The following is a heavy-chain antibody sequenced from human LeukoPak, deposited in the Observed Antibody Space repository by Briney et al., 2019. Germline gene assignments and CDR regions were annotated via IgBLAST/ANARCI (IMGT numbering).Heavy chain of an antibody. V-gene: IGHV3-21*01. Sequence: APGKGXXXVSSISSSSSDIYYADSVKGRFTISRDNAKNSLYLQMNSLRAEDTAVYYCARDRQYSSSWTLPPDWGQGTLVTVSS. J-gene: IGHJ4*02. CDR2: ISSSSSDI. D-gene: IGHD6-13*01. CDR3: ARDRQYSSSWTLPPD.